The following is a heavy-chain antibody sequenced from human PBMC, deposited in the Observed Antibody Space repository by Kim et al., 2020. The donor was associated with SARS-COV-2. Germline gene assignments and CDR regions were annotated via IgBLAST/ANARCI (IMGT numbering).Heavy chain of an antibody. Sequence: RFTISRDNAKNSLYLQMNSLRAEDTAVYYCARDSYRIVAVAGTRTPNFVYWGQGTLVTVSS. CDR3: ARDSYRIVAVAGTRTPNFVY. J-gene: IGHJ4*02. D-gene: IGHD6-19*01. V-gene: IGHV3-11*06.